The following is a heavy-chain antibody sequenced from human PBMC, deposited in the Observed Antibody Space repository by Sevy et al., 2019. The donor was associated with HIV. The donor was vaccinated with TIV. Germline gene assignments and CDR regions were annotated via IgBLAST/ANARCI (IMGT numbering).Heavy chain of an antibody. CDR2: ITPSGDTT. D-gene: IGHD3-16*01. J-gene: IGHJ4*02. CDR3: TRVRSFGFEY. V-gene: IGHV1-46*01. CDR1: GYNFTSYY. Sequence: ASVKVSCKAAGYNFTSYYIHWVQQAPGQGLEWMGIITPSGDTTTYSQKFQGRVTMTSDTSTSTVYMELSSLRYDDTAVYYCTRVRSFGFEYWGQGTLVTVSS.